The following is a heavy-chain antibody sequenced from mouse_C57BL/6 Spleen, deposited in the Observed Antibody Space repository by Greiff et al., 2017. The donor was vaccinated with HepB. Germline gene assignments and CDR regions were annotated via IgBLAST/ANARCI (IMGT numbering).Heavy chain of an antibody. J-gene: IGHJ2*01. CDR3: TRGTGGY. Sequence: VQLLESGAELVRPGASVTLSCKASGYTFTDYEMHWVKQTPVHGLEWIGAIDPETGGTAYNQKFKGKAILTADKSSSTAYMELRSLTSEDSAVYYCTRGTGGYWGQGTTLTVSS. D-gene: IGHD4-1*01. CDR1: GYTFTDYE. CDR2: IDPETGGT. V-gene: IGHV1-15*01.